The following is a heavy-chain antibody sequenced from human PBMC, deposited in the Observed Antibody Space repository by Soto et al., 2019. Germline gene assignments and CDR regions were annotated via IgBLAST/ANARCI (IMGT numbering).Heavy chain of an antibody. CDR3: VRSKGGYSYGTPFDY. V-gene: IGHV3-9*01. CDR2: ISWNIGNI. Sequence: EVQLEESGGALVQPGRSLRLSCAASGFTFDDYAMYWVRQVLGKGLEWVSSISWNIGNIDYADSVKGRFTTSRDNAENSLYLQVNSLRPEDTALYYCVRSKGGYSYGTPFDYWGQGTLVTVSS. D-gene: IGHD5-18*01. J-gene: IGHJ4*02. CDR1: GFTFDDYA.